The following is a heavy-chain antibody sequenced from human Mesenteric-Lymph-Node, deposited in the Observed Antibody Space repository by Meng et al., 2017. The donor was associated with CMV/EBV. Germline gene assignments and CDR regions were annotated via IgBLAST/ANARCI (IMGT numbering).Heavy chain of an antibody. J-gene: IGHJ4*02. CDR2: IYPGDSDT. D-gene: IGHD2-2*01. CDR3: ARVVVPTVVSYYFDY. Sequence: SGSRFTSYWIGWVRQMPGKGLEWMGIIYPGDSDTRYSPSFQGQVTISADKSISTAYLQWSSLKASDTAMYYCARVVVPTVVSYYFDYWGQGTLVTVSS. CDR1: GSRFTSYW. V-gene: IGHV5-51*01.